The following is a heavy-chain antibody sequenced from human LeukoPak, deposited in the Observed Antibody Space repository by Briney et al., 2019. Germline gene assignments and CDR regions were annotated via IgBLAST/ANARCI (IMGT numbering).Heavy chain of an antibody. CDR3: ARDPGIAARPRSDWFDP. CDR2: IKQDGSEK. CDR1: GFTFSTYW. D-gene: IGHD6-6*01. Sequence: GGSLRLSCAASGFTFSTYWMSWVRQAPGKGLEWVANIKQDGSEKYYVDSVKGRFTISRDSAKSSLYLQMNNLRAEDTTVYYRARDPGIAARPRSDWFDPWGQGTLVTVSS. V-gene: IGHV3-7*01. J-gene: IGHJ5*02.